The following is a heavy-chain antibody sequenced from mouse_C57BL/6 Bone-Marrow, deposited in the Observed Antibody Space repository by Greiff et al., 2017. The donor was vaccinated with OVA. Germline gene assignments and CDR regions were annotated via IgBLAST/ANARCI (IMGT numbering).Heavy chain of an antibody. V-gene: IGHV5-4*01. J-gene: IGHJ2*01. CDR1: GFTFSSYA. CDR2: ISDGGSYT. CDR3: ARDYDGSFDY. Sequence: VQLKESGGGLVKPGGSLKLSCAASGFTFSSYAMSWVRLTPEKRLEWVATISDGGSYTYYPDNVKGRFTISRDNAKNNLYLQMSHLKSEDTAMYYCARDYDGSFDYWGQGTTLTVSS. D-gene: IGHD2-3*01.